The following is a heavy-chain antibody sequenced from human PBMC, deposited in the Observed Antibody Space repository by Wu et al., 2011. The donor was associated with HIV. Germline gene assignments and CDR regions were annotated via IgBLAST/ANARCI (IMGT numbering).Heavy chain of an antibody. CDR3: ARDSGWPLGFFDY. Sequence: QSGAEVKSLGPRCKSPARLPEAPSADMVLAGCDRSLAKGLNGWKGXPCLGFSKLSHRNSKAESRFTADDSTSTAYMELSSLRSEDTAVYYCARDSGWPLGFFDYWGQGTLVTVSS. D-gene: IGHD2-15*01. CDR2: XPCLGFS. J-gene: IGHJ4*02. CDR1: EAPSADMV. V-gene: IGHV1-69*01.